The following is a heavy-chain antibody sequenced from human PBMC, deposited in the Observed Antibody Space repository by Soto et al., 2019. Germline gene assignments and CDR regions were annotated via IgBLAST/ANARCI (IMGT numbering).Heavy chain of an antibody. Sequence: QVQLVQSGAEVKKPGSSVKVSCKASGGTFSSYAISWVRQAPGQGLEWMGGIIPIFGTANYAQKFQGRVTITEAESTSTAYMELSSLRSEDTAVYYCARGGYGDLGRDYYYGMDVWGQGTTVTVSS. CDR2: IIPIFGTA. J-gene: IGHJ6*02. D-gene: IGHD4-17*01. V-gene: IGHV1-69*12. CDR3: ARGGYGDLGRDYYYGMDV. CDR1: GGTFSSYA.